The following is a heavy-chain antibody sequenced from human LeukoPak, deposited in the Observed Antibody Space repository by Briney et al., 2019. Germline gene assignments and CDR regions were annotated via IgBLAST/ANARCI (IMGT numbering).Heavy chain of an antibody. D-gene: IGHD6-19*01. Sequence: ASVKVSRKASGYTFTNNDINWVRQATGQGIEWMGWVSPDSGDTGYAPNFRGRVTMTTDTSINTAYMELTSLTSEDTAIYYCTRGRAAGDWGQGTLVTVSS. V-gene: IGHV1-8*01. CDR1: GYTFTNND. CDR2: VSPDSGDT. CDR3: TRGRAAGD. J-gene: IGHJ4*02.